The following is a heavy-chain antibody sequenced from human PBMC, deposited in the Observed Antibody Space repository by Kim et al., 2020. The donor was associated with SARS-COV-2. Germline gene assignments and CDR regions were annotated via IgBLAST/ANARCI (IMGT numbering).Heavy chain of an antibody. CDR3: ARGLIQDYYDYVWGSYSGDY. V-gene: IGHV3-74*01. CDR1: GFTFSSYW. CDR2: INSDGSST. J-gene: IGHJ4*02. Sequence: GGSLRLSCAASGFTFSSYWMHWVRQAPGKGLVWVSRINSDGSSTSYADSVKGRFTISRDNAKNTLYLQMNSLRAEDTAVYYCARGLIQDYYDYVWGSYSGDYWGQGTLVTVSS. D-gene: IGHD3-16*01.